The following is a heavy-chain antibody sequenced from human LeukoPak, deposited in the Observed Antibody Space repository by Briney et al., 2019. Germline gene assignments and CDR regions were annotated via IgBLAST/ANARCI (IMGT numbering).Heavy chain of an antibody. CDR1: GGSISSSSYY. J-gene: IGHJ4*02. Sequence: PSETLSLTCTVSGGSISSSSYYWGWIRQPPGKGLEWIGSIYYSGSTYYNPSLKSRVTISVDTSKNQFSLKLSSVTAADTAVYYCARHLGRYSSSPGFSDYWGQGTLVTVSS. V-gene: IGHV4-39*01. D-gene: IGHD6-6*01. CDR3: ARHLGRYSSSPGFSDY. CDR2: IYYSGST.